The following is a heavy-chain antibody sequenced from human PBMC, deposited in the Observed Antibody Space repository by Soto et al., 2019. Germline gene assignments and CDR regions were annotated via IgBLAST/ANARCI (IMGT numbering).Heavy chain of an antibody. V-gene: IGHV3-23*01. Sequence: VQLLESGGDLVQPGGSLRLSCAASGFTFSNYAMSWVRQAPGKAPEWVSSINIVGGNTNYADSVRGRFTMSRDDSKNTVFLQMNSLRAEDTAIYYCSKNYYFDSWGQGTLVTVSS. CDR2: INIVGGNT. CDR1: GFTFSNYA. J-gene: IGHJ4*02. CDR3: SKNYYFDS.